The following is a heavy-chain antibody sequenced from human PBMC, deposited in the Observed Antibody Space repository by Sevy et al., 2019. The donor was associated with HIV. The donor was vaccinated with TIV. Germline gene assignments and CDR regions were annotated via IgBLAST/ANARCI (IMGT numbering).Heavy chain of an antibody. CDR3: SRDRGPAAISDAFDI. CDR2: FIPIFRTS. Sequence: ASVKVSCKASGGNLHNYGINWVRQAPGQGLEWMGGFIPIFRTSTYAQNFRGRITFAADEATSTFYLEMSSLRADDTAVYVCSRDRGPAAISDAFDIWGQGTMVTVSS. CDR1: GGNLHNYG. V-gene: IGHV1-69*13. D-gene: IGHD2-2*02. J-gene: IGHJ3*02.